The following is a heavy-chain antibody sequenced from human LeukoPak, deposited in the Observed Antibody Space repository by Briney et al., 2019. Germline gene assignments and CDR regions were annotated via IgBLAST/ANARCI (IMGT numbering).Heavy chain of an antibody. D-gene: IGHD6-13*01. J-gene: IGHJ4*02. CDR2: IYYSGST. CDR3: ARLRTAAAGMDY. Sequence: PSETLSLTCTVSDGSISSYSWSWIRQPPGKGLEWIGYIYYSGSTNYNPSLKSRVTISVDTSKNQFSLKMTSVTAADTAMYYCARLRTAAAGMDYWGQGTLVTVSS. V-gene: IGHV4-59*01. CDR1: DGSISSYS.